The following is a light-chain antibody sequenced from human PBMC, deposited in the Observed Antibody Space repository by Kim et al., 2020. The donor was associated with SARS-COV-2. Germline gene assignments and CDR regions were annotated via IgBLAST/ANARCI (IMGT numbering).Light chain of an antibody. CDR3: NSRDSSGNHLV. CDR1: SLRSYY. CDR2: GKN. J-gene: IGLJ3*02. Sequence: ALGQTVRIKSQGDSLRSYYASWYQQKPGQAPVLVIYGKNNRPSGIPDRFSGSSSGNTASLTITGAQAEDEADYYCNSRDSSGNHLVFGGGTQLTVL. V-gene: IGLV3-19*01.